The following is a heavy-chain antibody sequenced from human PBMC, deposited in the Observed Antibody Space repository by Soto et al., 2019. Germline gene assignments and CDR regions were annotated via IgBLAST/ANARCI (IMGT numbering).Heavy chain of an antibody. J-gene: IGHJ6*02. V-gene: IGHV4-34*01. CDR2: INHSGST. Sequence: TQSLTCAVYGGYFSDYDWSWISPPPGKGLEWIGEINHSGSTNYNPSLKSRVTISVDTSKNQFSLNLSSVTAADTAVYYCAGGRGRQQLVMSYYYGMDVWGQGTTVTVSS. CDR1: GGYFSDYD. CDR3: AGGRGRQQLVMSYYYGMDV. D-gene: IGHD6-13*01.